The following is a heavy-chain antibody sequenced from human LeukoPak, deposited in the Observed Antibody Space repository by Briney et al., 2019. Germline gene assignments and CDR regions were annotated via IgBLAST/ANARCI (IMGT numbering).Heavy chain of an antibody. CDR3: ARHADFYYYYGMDV. CDR2: IYYSGST. V-gene: IGHV4-59*08. J-gene: IGHJ6*02. Sequence: PSETLSLTRTVSGGSISSYYWSWIRQPPGKGLEWIGYIYYSGSTNYNPSLKSRVTISVDTSKNQFSLKLSSVTAADTAVYYCARHADFYYYYGMDVWGQGATVTVSS. CDR1: GGSISSYY.